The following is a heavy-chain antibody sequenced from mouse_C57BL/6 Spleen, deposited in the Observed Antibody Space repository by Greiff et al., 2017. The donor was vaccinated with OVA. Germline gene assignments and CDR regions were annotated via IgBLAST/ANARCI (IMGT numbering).Heavy chain of an antibody. D-gene: IGHD2-4*01. V-gene: IGHV1-20*01. CDR3: ARRGYDYDGGEMDY. CDR2: INPYNGDT. Sequence: EVQLQQSGPELVKPGDSVKISCKASGYSFTGYFMNWVMQSHGKSLEWIGRINPYNGDTFYNQKFKGKATLTVDKSSSTAHMELRSLTSEDSAVYYGARRGYDYDGGEMDYWGQGTSVTVSS. J-gene: IGHJ4*01. CDR1: GYSFTGYF.